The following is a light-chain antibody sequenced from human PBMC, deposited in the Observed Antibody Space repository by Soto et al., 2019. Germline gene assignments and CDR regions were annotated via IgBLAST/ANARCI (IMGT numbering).Light chain of an antibody. CDR2: AAS. J-gene: IGKJ4*02. CDR1: RNINNF. Sequence: DIQMTQSPSSLSASVGDRVTITCRASRNINNFLNWYQQKPGKAPKLLIYAASSLQSGVPSRFSASGSGTDFTLTISSLKPDDFATYYCQQSYSTLTVGGGTKVEIK. CDR3: QQSYSTLT. V-gene: IGKV1-39*01.